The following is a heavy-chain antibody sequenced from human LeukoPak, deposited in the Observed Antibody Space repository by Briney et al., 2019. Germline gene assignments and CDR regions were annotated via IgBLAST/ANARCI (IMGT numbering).Heavy chain of an antibody. CDR3: ARLPGFRDAFDI. CDR2: IYYSGSP. Sequence: SETLSLTCTVSGGSISSYYWSWIRQPPGKGLEWIGYIYYSGSPNYNPSLKSRVTISVDTSKNQFSLKLSSVTAADTAVYYCARLPGFRDAFDIWGQGTMVTASS. J-gene: IGHJ3*02. CDR1: GGSISSYY. V-gene: IGHV4-59*08.